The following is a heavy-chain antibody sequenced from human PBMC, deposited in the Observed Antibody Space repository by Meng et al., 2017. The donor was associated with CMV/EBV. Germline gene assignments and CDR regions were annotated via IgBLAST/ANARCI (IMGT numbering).Heavy chain of an antibody. V-gene: IGHV3-30-3*01. CDR3: ARDGPAREQWLVQVWYYYGMDV. D-gene: IGHD6-19*01. CDR2: ISYDGSNK. J-gene: IGHJ6*02. Sequence: GGSLRLSCAASGFTFSSYAMHWVRQAPGKGLEWVAVISYDGSNKYYADSVKGRFTISRDNSKNTLYLQMNSLRAEDTAVYYCARDGPAREQWLVQVWYYYGMDVWGQGTTVTVSS. CDR1: GFTFSSYA.